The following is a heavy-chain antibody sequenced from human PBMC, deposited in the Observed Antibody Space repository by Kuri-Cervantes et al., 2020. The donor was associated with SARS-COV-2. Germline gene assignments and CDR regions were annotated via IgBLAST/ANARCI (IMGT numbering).Heavy chain of an antibody. D-gene: IGHD1-26*01. CDR1: GGSISSYY. Sequence: GSLRLSCTVSGGSISSYYWGWIRQPPGKGLEWIGYFYSTGVTNYDPSLKTRVTMSTDASKNQLSLKLTSVTAADTAVYFCARDNILFSGSGFDSWGQGALVTVSS. CDR2: FYSTGVT. CDR3: ARDNILFSGSGFDS. V-gene: IGHV4-59*01. J-gene: IGHJ4*02.